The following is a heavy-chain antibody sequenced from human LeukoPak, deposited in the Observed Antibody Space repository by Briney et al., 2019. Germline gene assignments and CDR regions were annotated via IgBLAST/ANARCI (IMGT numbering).Heavy chain of an antibody. CDR3: AREFYGIAAAGSLNYYYMDV. V-gene: IGHV3-23*01. CDR1: GFTFSSYG. CDR2: ITGNSGT. J-gene: IGHJ6*03. D-gene: IGHD6-13*01. Sequence: GGSLRLSCAASGFTFSSYGMTWVRQAPGKGLEWVSAITGNSGTYYADSVKGRFTISRDNSKNTLYLQMNSLRAEDTAVYYCAREFYGIAAAGSLNYYYMDVWGKGTTVTISS.